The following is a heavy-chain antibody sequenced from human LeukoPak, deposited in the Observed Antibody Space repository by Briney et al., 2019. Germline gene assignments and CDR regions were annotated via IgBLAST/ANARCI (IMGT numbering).Heavy chain of an antibody. CDR2: IYYSGNT. CDR3: ARRASGSYYPFDY. D-gene: IGHD1-26*01. CDR1: GGSISSGDYY. J-gene: IGHJ4*02. V-gene: IGHV4-39*01. Sequence: PSETLSLTCTVSGGSISSGDYYWSWIRQPPGKGLEWIGTIYYSGNTYYNPSLKSRVTMSVDTSKNQFSLKLNSVTAADTAVYYCARRASGSYYPFDYWGQGTLVTVSS.